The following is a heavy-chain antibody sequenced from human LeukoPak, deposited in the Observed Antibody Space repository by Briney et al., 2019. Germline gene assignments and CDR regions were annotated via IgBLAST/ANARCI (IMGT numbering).Heavy chain of an antibody. Sequence: PGGSLRLSCAGSGFTFSTYAMYWVRQAPVKGLEWVSVIGGNGGSTYYADSVKGRFTISRDTSKNTLYLQMNSLRPEDTAVYYCAKDIIGRCYINGAFDIWGQGTMVTVSS. CDR3: AKDIIGRCYINGAFDI. CDR1: GFTFSTYA. CDR2: IGGNGGST. V-gene: IGHV3-23*01. J-gene: IGHJ3*02. D-gene: IGHD1-26*01.